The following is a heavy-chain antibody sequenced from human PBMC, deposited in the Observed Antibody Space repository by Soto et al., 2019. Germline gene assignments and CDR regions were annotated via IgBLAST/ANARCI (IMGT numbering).Heavy chain of an antibody. CDR1: GGSFTGYY. CDR3: ARGHGRFAY. CDR2: INHIGFT. Sequence: SETLSLTCDVSGGSFTGYYWSWIRQPPGKGLEWVGAINHIGFTNYNPSLTGRVTISLDTSKSQLSLQLSSLTAVDTALYFCARGHGRFAYWGQGTLVTVSS. J-gene: IGHJ4*02. V-gene: IGHV4-34*01.